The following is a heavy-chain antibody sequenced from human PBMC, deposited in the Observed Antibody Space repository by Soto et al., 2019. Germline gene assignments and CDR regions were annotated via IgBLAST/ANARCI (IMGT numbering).Heavy chain of an antibody. CDR3: ARGDMGYYYYAMDV. V-gene: IGHV3-11*01. CDR1: GFTFSDYY. D-gene: IGHD2-15*01. Sequence: LRLSCAASGFTFSDYYMSWIRQAPGKGLEWVSYISSSGSAIYYADSVKGRFTISRDNAKNSLYLQMNSLRAEDTAVYYCARGDMGYYYYAMDVWGQGTTVTVSS. CDR2: ISSSGSAI. J-gene: IGHJ6*02.